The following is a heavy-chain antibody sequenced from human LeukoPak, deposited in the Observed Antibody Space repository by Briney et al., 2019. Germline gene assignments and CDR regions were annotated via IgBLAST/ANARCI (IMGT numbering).Heavy chain of an antibody. CDR1: GYTFTSYG. J-gene: IGHJ5*02. Sequence: ASVKVSCKASGYTFTSYGISWVRQAPGQGLEWMGWISAYNGNTNYAQKLQGRVTMTTDTSTSTAYMELRSLRSDDTAVYYCARGPPSISEGQWPQFRRRWFDPWGQGTLVTVSS. D-gene: IGHD6-19*01. V-gene: IGHV1-18*01. CDR3: ARGPPSISEGQWPQFRRRWFDP. CDR2: ISAYNGNT.